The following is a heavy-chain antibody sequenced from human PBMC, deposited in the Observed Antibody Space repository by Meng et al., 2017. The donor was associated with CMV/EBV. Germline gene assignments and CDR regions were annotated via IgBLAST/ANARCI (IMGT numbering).Heavy chain of an antibody. CDR2: IYYSGST. CDR1: GGSISSSSYY. V-gene: IGHV4-39*01. D-gene: IGHD2-2*01. J-gene: IGHJ6*02. CDR3: ARRPAYYYYGMDV. Sequence: GSLRLSCTVSGGSISSSSYYWGWIRQPPGKGLEWIGSIYYSGSTYYNPSLKSRVTISVDTSKNQFSLKLSSVTAADTAVYCCARRPAYYYYGMDVWGQGTTVTVSS.